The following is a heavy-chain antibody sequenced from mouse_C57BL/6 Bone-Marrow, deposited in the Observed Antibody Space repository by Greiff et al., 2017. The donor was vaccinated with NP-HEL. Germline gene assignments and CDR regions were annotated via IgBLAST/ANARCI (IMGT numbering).Heavy chain of an antibody. Sequence: EVQLQQSGAELVRPGASVKLSCTASGFNIKDDYMHWVKQRPEQGLEWIGWIDPENGDTEYASKFQGKATITADTSSNTAYLQLSSLTSEDTAVYYCTTYYYGSSGYFDVWGTGTTVTVSS. CDR1: GFNIKDDY. D-gene: IGHD1-1*01. V-gene: IGHV14-4*01. CDR2: IDPENGDT. J-gene: IGHJ1*03. CDR3: TTYYYGSSGYFDV.